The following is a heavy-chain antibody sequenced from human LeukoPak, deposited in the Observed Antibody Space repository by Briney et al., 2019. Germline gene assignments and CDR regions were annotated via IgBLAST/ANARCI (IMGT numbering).Heavy chain of an antibody. CDR1: GGSISSSSYY. CDR2: IYYSGST. CDR3: ASGGGWNYKLAY. Sequence: SETQSLMCTVSGGSISSSSYYWGWIRQPPGKGLEWIGSIYYSGSTYYNPSLKSRVTISVDTSKNQFSLNLSSVTAADTAVYYCASGGGWNYKLAYWAQGTLVTVSS. D-gene: IGHD1-7*01. J-gene: IGHJ4*02. V-gene: IGHV4-39*07.